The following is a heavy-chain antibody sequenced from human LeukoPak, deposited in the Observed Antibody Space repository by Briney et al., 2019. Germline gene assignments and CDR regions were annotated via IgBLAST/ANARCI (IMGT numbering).Heavy chain of an antibody. V-gene: IGHV3-21*01. CDR1: GFNFNTYS. D-gene: IGHD1-14*01. J-gene: IGHJ6*03. Sequence: PGGSLRLSCAASGFNFNTYSMNWVRQAPGKGREWVSSISSNSRCRYYADSMRGRFTISRDNAKKSLYLKMNSLKPEDTAVYYCARVGPWVNPDYYYYYMDVWGKGTTVTVSS. CDR2: ISSNSRCR. CDR3: ARVGPWVNPDYYYYYMDV.